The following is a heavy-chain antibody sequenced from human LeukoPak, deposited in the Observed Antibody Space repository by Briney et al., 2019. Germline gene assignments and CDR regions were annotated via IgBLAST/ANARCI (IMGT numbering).Heavy chain of an antibody. CDR2: VYFSGST. CDR1: GDSISTYY. CDR3: VKDGGHTALDP. Sequence: PSETLSLTCTVSGDSISTYYWSWIRQPAGKGLEWIGRVYFSGSTNYNPSLKGRVTISVDTSKNQFSLSLMSVTAADTAVYYCVKDGGHTALDPWGQGTQVTVSS. D-gene: IGHD3-16*01. J-gene: IGHJ5*02. V-gene: IGHV4-4*07.